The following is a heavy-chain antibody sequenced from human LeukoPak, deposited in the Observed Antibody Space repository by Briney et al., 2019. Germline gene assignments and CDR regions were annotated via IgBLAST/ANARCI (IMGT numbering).Heavy chain of an antibody. D-gene: IGHD3-22*01. CDR2: ISAYNGNT. CDR3: ARVTSGRYYDSSGPNDY. Sequence: GASVKVSCKASGYTFTSYGISWVRQAPGQGLEGMGWISAYNGNTNYAQKLQGRVTMTTDTSTSTAYMELRSLRSDDTAVYYCARVTSGRYYDSSGPNDYWGQGTLVTVSS. V-gene: IGHV1-18*01. CDR1: GYTFTSYG. J-gene: IGHJ4*02.